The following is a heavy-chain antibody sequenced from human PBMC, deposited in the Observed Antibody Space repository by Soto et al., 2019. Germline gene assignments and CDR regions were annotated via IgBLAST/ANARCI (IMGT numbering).Heavy chain of an antibody. CDR2: IIPIFGTA. CDR1: GGTFSSYA. D-gene: IGHD6-6*01. CDR3: ARGRIAARFAGYFDY. J-gene: IGHJ4*02. V-gene: IGHV1-69*13. Sequence: GASVKVSFKASGGTFSSYAISWVRQAPGRGLEWMGGIIPIFGTANYAQKFQGRVTITADESTSTAYMELSSLRSEDTAVYYCARGRIAARFAGYFDYWGQGTLVTVSS.